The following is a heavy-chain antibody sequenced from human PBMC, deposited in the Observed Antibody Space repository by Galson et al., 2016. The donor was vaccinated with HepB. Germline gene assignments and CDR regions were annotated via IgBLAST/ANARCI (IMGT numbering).Heavy chain of an antibody. Sequence: SLRLSCAASGFTLSTYAMTWVRQAPGRGLDWVSAITSGGSTHYAESVKGRFTISRDNSKNTLYLQMSSLRAEDTAMYYCAKATPYYDVLTGFFVYYSDYWGHGTLVTVSS. CDR1: GFTLSTYA. D-gene: IGHD3-9*01. J-gene: IGHJ4*01. CDR2: ITSGGST. CDR3: AKATPYYDVLTGFFVYYSDY. V-gene: IGHV3-23*01.